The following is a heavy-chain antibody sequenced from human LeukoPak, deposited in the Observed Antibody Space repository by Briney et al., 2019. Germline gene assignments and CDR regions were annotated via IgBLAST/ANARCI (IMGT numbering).Heavy chain of an antibody. CDR3: ARGVLLWFGELFDYYYYMDV. Sequence: SETLSLTCTVSGDSVSTNSWSWVRQPAGKGLEWIGRIYSPGNTGYNPSLKSRVTISVDTSKNQFSLKLSSVTAADTAVYYCARGVLLWFGELFDYYYYMDVWGKGTTVTVSS. J-gene: IGHJ6*03. V-gene: IGHV4-4*07. CDR1: GDSVSTNS. D-gene: IGHD3-10*01. CDR2: IYSPGNT.